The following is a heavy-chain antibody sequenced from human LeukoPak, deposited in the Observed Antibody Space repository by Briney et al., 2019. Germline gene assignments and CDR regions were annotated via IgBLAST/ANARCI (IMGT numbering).Heavy chain of an antibody. D-gene: IGHD3-10*01. CDR2: INHSGST. CDR3: ASPYYYGSGSYGNAFDI. V-gene: IGHV4-34*01. CDR1: GGSFSGYY. J-gene: IGHJ3*02. Sequence: SETLSLTCAVYGGSFSGYYWSWIRQPPGRGLEWIGEINHSGSTNYNPSLKSRVTISVDTSKNQFSLKLSSVTAADTAVYYCASPYYYGSGSYGNAFDIWGQGTMVTVSS.